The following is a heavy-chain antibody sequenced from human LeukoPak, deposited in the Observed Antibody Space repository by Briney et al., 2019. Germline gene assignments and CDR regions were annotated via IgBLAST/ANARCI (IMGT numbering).Heavy chain of an antibody. V-gene: IGHV4-4*07. D-gene: IGHD5-18*01. CDR1: GGSISSYY. CDR2: IYTSGRT. J-gene: IGHJ5*02. CDR3: ARDGGIQLWLRWWFDP. Sequence: SETLSLTCTVSGGSISSYYWSWIRQPAGKGLEWIGRIYTSGRTNYNPSLKSRVTMSVDTSKNQFSLKLSSVTAADTAVYYCARDGGIQLWLRWWFDPWGQGTLVTVSP.